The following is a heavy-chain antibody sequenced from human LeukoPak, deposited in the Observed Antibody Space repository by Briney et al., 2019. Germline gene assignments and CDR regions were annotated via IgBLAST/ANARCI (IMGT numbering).Heavy chain of an antibody. CDR3: ARRQQLANWFDP. V-gene: IGHV5-51*01. CDR1: GYSVTNYW. D-gene: IGHD6-13*01. Sequence: GESLKISCKGSGYSVTNYWIAWVRQMPGKGLEWMGIIYPGDSDTRYSPSFQGQVTISVDRSISTAYLQWSSLKASDTAMYYCARRQQLANWFDPWGQGTLVTVSS. J-gene: IGHJ5*02. CDR2: IYPGDSDT.